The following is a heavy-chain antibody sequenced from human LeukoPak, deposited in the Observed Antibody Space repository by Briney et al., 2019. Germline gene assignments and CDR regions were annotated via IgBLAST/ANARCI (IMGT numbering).Heavy chain of an antibody. CDR3: ARGIREYCSGGSCYLGWYFDL. Sequence: PSETLSLTCTVSGGSISSGDYYWSWIRQPPGKGPEWIGYIYYSGSTYYNPSLKSRVTISVDTSKNQFSLKLSSVTAADTAVYYCARGIREYCSGGSCYLGWYFDLWGRGTLVTVSS. J-gene: IGHJ2*01. CDR2: IYYSGST. V-gene: IGHV4-30-4*01. D-gene: IGHD2-15*01. CDR1: GGSISSGDYY.